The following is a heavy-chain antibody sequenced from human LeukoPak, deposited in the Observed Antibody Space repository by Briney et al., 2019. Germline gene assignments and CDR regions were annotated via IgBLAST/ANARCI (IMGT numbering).Heavy chain of an antibody. Sequence: PGGSLRLSCAASGFTFSYYGIHWVRQAPGKGLEWVSFIRSDGSNKYYADSVRGRFTISRDNSKNTLYLQMNSLRAEDTAVYYCAKESSSSVTYYYYLDVWGKGTTVTVSS. CDR1: GFTFSYYG. CDR2: IRSDGSNK. D-gene: IGHD6-6*01. V-gene: IGHV3-30*02. J-gene: IGHJ6*03. CDR3: AKESSSSVTYYYYLDV.